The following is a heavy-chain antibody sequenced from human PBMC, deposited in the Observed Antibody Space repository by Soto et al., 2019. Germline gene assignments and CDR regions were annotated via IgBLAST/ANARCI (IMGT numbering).Heavy chain of an antibody. D-gene: IGHD3-9*01. CDR1: GYTFTSYD. CDR2: MNPNSGNT. Sequence: ASVKVSCKASGYTFTSYDINWVRQATGQGLEWMGWMNPNSGNTGYAQKFQGRVTMTRNTSISTAYMELSSLRSEDTAVYYCARGIWIRYFDWLTLDYWGQGTLVTVSS. V-gene: IGHV1-8*01. CDR3: ARGIWIRYFDWLTLDY. J-gene: IGHJ4*02.